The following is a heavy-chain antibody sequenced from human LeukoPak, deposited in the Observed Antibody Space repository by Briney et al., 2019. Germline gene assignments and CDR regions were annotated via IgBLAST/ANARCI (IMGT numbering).Heavy chain of an antibody. D-gene: IGHD3-9*01. CDR3: ARVRLDYIDY. CDR2: INTYNGNT. V-gene: IGHV1-18*01. J-gene: IGHJ4*01. Sequence: ASVKVSCKASGYTFTSYGISWVRQAPGQGLEWMGWINTYNGNTTYAQKLHGRVIMTTDTSTSTAYMQMRSLRSDDTAVYYCARVRLDYIDYWGQGTLVTVSS. CDR1: GYTFTSYG.